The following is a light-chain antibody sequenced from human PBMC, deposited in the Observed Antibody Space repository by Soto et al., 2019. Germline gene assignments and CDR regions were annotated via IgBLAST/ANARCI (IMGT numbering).Light chain of an antibody. CDR1: STNIGAYNY. Sequence: QSALTHPPSASASLGQSVTFSCTGASTNIGAYNYVSWYQQHPGKAPKLIIFEVTKRPSGVPDRFSGSKSGNTASLTVSGLQAEDEADYYCSSYGGNAKLFGGGTKLTVL. CDR2: EVT. CDR3: SSYGGNAKL. J-gene: IGLJ2*01. V-gene: IGLV2-8*01.